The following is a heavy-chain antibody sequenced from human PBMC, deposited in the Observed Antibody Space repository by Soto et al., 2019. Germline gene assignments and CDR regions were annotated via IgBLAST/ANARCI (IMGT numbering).Heavy chain of an antibody. D-gene: IGHD4-17*01. CDR3: AREDDYGYRYINYGLDV. CDR1: GFTFNICA. CDR2: ISFDGTKK. V-gene: IGHV3-30-3*01. J-gene: IGHJ6*02. Sequence: GGSLRLSCAASGFTFNICALHWVRQAPGKGLEWVAVISFDGTKKYYSDSVKGRFTISRDNLKNTLYLQMNNLRVEDAALYFCAREDDYGYRYINYGLDVWGQGTTVTFSS.